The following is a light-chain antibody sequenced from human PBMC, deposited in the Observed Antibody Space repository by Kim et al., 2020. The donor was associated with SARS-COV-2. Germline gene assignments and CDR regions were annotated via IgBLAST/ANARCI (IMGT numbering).Light chain of an antibody. CDR2: GNS. Sequence: QSVLTQPPSVSGAPGQRVIISCTGSSSNIGPGYDVHWYQQVPGTAPKLLIYGNSNRPSGVPDRFSGSKSGTSASLAITGLQAEDEADYYCQAYDSSLSGSVFGGGTQLTVL. CDR1: SSNIGPGYD. CDR3: QAYDSSLSGSV. V-gene: IGLV1-40*01. J-gene: IGLJ3*02.